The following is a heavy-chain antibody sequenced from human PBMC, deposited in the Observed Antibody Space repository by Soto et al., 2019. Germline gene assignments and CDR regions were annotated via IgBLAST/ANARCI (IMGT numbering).Heavy chain of an antibody. CDR1: GFTFSSYG. CDR2: ISYDGSNK. J-gene: IGHJ1*01. CDR3: AKGYCSGGSCPFQH. Sequence: GGSLRLSCAASGFTFSSYGMHWVRQAPGKGLEWVAVISYDGSNKYYADSVKGRFTISRDNSKNTLYLQMNSLRAEDTAVYDCAKGYCSGGSCPFQHWGQGTLVTVSS. V-gene: IGHV3-30*18. D-gene: IGHD2-15*01.